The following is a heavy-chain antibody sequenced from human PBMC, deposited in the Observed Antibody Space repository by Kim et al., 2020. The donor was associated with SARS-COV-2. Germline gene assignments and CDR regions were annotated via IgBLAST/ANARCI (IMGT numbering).Heavy chain of an antibody. V-gene: IGHV3-13*01. Sequence: GGSLRLSCAASGFAFSSYVLHWVRRAPGKGPEWVSAIGTGGDTYYADSVMGRFTISRDNAKKSLYLQMNSLIAEDMAVYYDAWLPWIQLWWSIDYWGQGTLVTVSS. CDR2: IGTGGDT. CDR1: GFAFSSYV. J-gene: IGHJ4*02. CDR3: AWLPWIQLWWSIDY. D-gene: IGHD5-18*01.